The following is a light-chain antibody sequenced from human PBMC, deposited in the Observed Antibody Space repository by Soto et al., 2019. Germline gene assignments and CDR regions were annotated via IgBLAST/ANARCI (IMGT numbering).Light chain of an antibody. CDR2: GAS. CDR1: QSVSSN. Sequence: EIVMTQSPATLSVSPGERATISCRASQSVSSNLAWYQQKPGQAPRLLIYGASTRATGIPARFSGSGSGTEFTLTISSLQSEDFAVYYCQQYNNWLTFGGGTKV. CDR3: QQYNNWLT. J-gene: IGKJ4*01. V-gene: IGKV3-15*01.